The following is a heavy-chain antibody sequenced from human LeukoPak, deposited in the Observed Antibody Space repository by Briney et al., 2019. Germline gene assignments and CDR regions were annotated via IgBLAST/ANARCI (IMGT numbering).Heavy chain of an antibody. V-gene: IGHV1-3*04. D-gene: IGHD5-18*01. CDR3: ARRGYSDAWSCDH. CDR1: GYTFTSYT. CDR2: INTGNGNT. J-gene: IGHJ5*02. Sequence: GASVKVSCKASGYTFTSYTIHWVRQAPGQRLEWMGWINTGNGNTEYSQKFQGRVTVTTDTSASTAYMELSSLRSEHTAVYYCARRGYSDAWSCDHWGQGTLVTVSS.